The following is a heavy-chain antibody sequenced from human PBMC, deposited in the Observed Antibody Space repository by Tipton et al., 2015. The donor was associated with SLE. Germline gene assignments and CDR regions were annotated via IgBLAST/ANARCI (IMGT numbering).Heavy chain of an antibody. V-gene: IGHV4-61*02. Sequence: TLSLTCTVSGGSISSGNYYWSWIRQPAGKGLEWIGRIYTSGNTDYNPSLKSRVTISVDMSKSEFSLRLSSVTAADTAVYYCARQGGQWLDFDYWGQGTLVTVSS. J-gene: IGHJ4*02. CDR2: IYTSGNT. D-gene: IGHD6-19*01. CDR1: GGSISSGNYY. CDR3: ARQGGQWLDFDY.